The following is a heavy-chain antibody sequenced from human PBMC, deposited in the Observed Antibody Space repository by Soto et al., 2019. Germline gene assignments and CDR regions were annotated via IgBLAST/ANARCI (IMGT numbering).Heavy chain of an antibody. CDR2: INPSGGST. J-gene: IGHJ6*02. CDR3: ARVGPVYSDYKLGRYDDGMDV. D-gene: IGHD5-12*01. CDR1: GYTFTSYY. Sequence: GASVKVSCKASGYTFTSYYIHWVRQAPGQGLEWMGIINPSGGSTSHAQKFQGRLTTTRDMSTRTVYMELSSLRSEDTAVYYCARVGPVYSDYKLGRYDDGMDVWGQGTTVTVSS. V-gene: IGHV1-46*01.